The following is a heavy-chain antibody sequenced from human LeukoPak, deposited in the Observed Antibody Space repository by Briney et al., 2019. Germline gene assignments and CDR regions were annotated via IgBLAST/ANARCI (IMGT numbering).Heavy chain of an antibody. D-gene: IGHD3-22*01. J-gene: IGHJ6*02. CDR1: GFTFSSYA. CDR3: XXXXXXXXXGYYYAYYYYGMDV. CDR2: ISGSGGST. Sequence: GGSLRLSCAASGFTFSSYAMSWVRQAPGKGLEWVSAISGSGGSTYYADSVKGRFTISRDNSKNTLYLQMNSLRAEDTAVYYXXXXXXXXXXGYYYAYYYYGMDVWGQGTTVTVSS. V-gene: IGHV3-23*01.